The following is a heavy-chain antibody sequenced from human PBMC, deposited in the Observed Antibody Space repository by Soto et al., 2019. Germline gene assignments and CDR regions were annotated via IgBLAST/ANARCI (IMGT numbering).Heavy chain of an antibody. J-gene: IGHJ4*02. Sequence: ETLSLTCTVSGGSISSSSSYWGWIRQPPGKGLEWVGSIYYLGNTYYNPSLGGRVSISVDTSKNQFSLKLMSLSAADTAVFYCGRLEGLATISYYFDYWGQGALVTVSS. V-gene: IGHV4-39*01. CDR1: GGSISSSSSY. CDR2: IYYLGNT. D-gene: IGHD3-9*01. CDR3: GRLEGLATISYYFDY.